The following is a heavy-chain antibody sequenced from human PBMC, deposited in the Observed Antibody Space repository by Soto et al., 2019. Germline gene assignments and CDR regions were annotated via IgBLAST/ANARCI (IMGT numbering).Heavy chain of an antibody. V-gene: IGHV1-46*01. CDR3: ARAGENYGSGTFSPPLRYYFNS. Sequence: QVQLVQSGTEVKKPGASVKVSCEASGYTFTTHYMHWVRQAPGQGLEWMGIINPSGGRTTYAPKFQGRVTLTSDTSTNTIYMELTSLRSEDTAVYYCARAGENYGSGTFSPPLRYYFNSWGQGTLVTVSS. J-gene: IGHJ4*02. D-gene: IGHD3-10*01. CDR2: INPSGGRT. CDR1: GYTFTTHY.